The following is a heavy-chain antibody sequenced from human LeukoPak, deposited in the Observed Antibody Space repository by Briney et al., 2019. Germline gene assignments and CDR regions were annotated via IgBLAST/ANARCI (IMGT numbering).Heavy chain of an antibody. Sequence: ASVKVSCKASGYTFTGYYMHWVRQAPGQGLEWMGWINPNSGGTNYAQKFQGRVTMTRDTPISTAYMELSRLRSDDTAVYYCARALTVLGTSCPGGYWGQGTLVTVSS. CDR1: GYTFTGYY. D-gene: IGHD2-2*01. CDR3: ARALTVLGTSCPGGY. J-gene: IGHJ4*02. CDR2: INPNSGGT. V-gene: IGHV1-2*02.